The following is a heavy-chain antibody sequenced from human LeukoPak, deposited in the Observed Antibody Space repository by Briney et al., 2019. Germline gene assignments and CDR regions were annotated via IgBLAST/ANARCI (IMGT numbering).Heavy chain of an antibody. V-gene: IGHV1-8*01. CDR2: MNPNSDNT. D-gene: IGHD6-19*01. CDR3: ARDGGWYFPSGMWSLGYYYDMDV. J-gene: IGHJ6*03. Sequence: ASVKVSCNASGYTFTSYDINWVRQATGQGLEWMGWMNPNSDNTGYAQKFQGRVTMTRNTSISTVYMELSSLRSEDTAVYYCARDGGWYFPSGMWSLGYYYDMDVWGKGTTVTVSS. CDR1: GYTFTSYD.